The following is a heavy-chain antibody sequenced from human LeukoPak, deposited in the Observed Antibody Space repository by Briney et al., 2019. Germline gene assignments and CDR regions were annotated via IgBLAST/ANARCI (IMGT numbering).Heavy chain of an antibody. D-gene: IGHD6-19*01. CDR1: GYTFSTYG. J-gene: IGHJ4*02. CDR2: ISAYNGHT. Sequence: ASVKVSCKASGYTFSTYGISWVRQAPGQGLEWMGWISAYNGHTNYAQRFQGRVTMTTDTSTSTAYMELTSLTSDDTAVYYCARDKDLGAVAGTFDYWGQGTLVTVSS. V-gene: IGHV1-18*01. CDR3: ARDKDLGAVAGTFDY.